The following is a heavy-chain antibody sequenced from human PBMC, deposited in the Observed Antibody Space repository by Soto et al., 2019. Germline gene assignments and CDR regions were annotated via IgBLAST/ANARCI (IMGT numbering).Heavy chain of an antibody. CDR1: GGSFSGYI. D-gene: IGHD1-26*01. CDR2: INHSGSS. V-gene: IGHV4-34*01. J-gene: IGHJ4*02. Sequence: SETLSLTCAVSGGSFSGYIWTWIRQTPGKGLQWIGQINHSGSSIYNPSLKNRVTISTMSNNKPSLELSSVTAADTAVYYCTRGLFSGSSYSGSWYYFDSWGQGTMVTVSS. CDR3: TRGLFSGSSYSGSWYYFDS.